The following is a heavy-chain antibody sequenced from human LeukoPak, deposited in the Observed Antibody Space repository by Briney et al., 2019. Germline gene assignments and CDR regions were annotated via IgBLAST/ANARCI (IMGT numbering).Heavy chain of an antibody. V-gene: IGHV3-30-3*01. Sequence: PGRSLRLSCAASGFTFSSYAMHWVRQAPGKGLEWVAVISYDGSNKYYADSVKGRFTISRDNSKNTLYLQMNSLRAEDTGVYYCAGGSGGDCWGQGTLVTVSS. CDR2: ISYDGSNK. CDR1: GFTFSSYA. CDR3: AGGSGGDC. J-gene: IGHJ4*02. D-gene: IGHD2-15*01.